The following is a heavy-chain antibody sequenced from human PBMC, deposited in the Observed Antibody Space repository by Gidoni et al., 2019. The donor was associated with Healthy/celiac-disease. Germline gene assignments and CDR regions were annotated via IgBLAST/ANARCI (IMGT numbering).Heavy chain of an antibody. V-gene: IGHV1-69*01. Sequence: QVQLVQPGAEVKKPGSSVKVSCKASGGTFRSYAISWVRQDPGQGLEWMGGIIPIFGTANYAQKFQGRVTITADESTSTAYMELSSLRSEDTAVYYCARDVEYNWNAARDYWGQGTLVTVSS. CDR2: IIPIFGTA. J-gene: IGHJ4*02. CDR3: ARDVEYNWNAARDY. D-gene: IGHD1-1*01. CDR1: GGTFRSYA.